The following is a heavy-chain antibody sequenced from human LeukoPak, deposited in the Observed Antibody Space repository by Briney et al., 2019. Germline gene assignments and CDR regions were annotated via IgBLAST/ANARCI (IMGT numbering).Heavy chain of an antibody. CDR1: GFTFSSYA. CDR2: FSGRGGGT. J-gene: IGHJ4*02. CDR3: ARDSSSSWTLDY. Sequence: GGSLRLSCATSGFTFSSYAMSWVRQAPGKGLEWVSSFSGRGGGTYYADSVKGRFTISRDNSKNTLYLQMNSLRAENTAVYYCARDSSSSWTLDYWGQGTLVTVSS. D-gene: IGHD6-13*01. V-gene: IGHV3-23*01.